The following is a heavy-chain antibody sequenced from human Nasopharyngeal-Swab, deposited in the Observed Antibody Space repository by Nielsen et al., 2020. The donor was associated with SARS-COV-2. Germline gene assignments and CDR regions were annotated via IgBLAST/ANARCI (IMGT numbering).Heavy chain of an antibody. V-gene: IGHV3-23*01. D-gene: IGHD3-9*01. CDR1: GFTFSSYA. J-gene: IGHJ2*01. CDR3: AKDSTGAYFDRYFDL. Sequence: GESLKISCAASGFTFSSYAMSWVRQAPGKGLEWVSAISGSGGSTYYADSVKGRFTISRDNSKNTLYLQMNSLRAEDTAVYYCAKDSTGAYFDRYFDLWGRGTLVTVSS. CDR2: ISGSGGST.